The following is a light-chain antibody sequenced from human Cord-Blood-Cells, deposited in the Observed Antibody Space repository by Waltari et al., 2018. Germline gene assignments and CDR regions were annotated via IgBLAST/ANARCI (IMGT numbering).Light chain of an antibody. CDR1: SSDVGGYNY. CDR3: SSYTSSSTYV. CDR2: DVS. Sequence: QSALTQPASLSGSPGPSITISCTGTSSDVGGYNYVSWYQQHPAKAPKLKIYDVSNRPSGFSNRFSGSKFGNPASLTISGLQAEAEADYYCSSYTSSSTYVYGTGTKVTVL. V-gene: IGLV2-14*01. J-gene: IGLJ1*01.